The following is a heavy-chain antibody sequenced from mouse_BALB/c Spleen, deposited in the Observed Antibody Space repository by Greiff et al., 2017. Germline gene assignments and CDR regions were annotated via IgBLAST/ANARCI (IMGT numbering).Heavy chain of an antibody. Sequence: EVQLQQSGAELVRSGASVKLSCTASGFNIKDYYMHWVKQRPEQGLEWIGWIDPENGDTEYAPKFQGKATMTADTSSNTAYLQLSSLTSEDTAVYYCNKGGAMDYWGQGTSVTVSS. D-gene: IGHD3-3*01. J-gene: IGHJ4*01. CDR3: NKGGAMDY. V-gene: IGHV14-4*02. CDR1: GFNIKDYY. CDR2: IDPENGDT.